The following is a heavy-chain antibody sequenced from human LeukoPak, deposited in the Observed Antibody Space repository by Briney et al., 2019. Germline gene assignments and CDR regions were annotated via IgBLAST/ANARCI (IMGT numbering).Heavy chain of an antibody. CDR1: GYSISSGYY. D-gene: IGHD1-26*01. CDR3: ARRRSASSQVDY. V-gene: IGHV4-38-2*01. J-gene: IGHJ4*02. Sequence: SETLSLTCAVSGYSISSGYYHAWIRQPPGKGLEWIGNIYHSGSTYYNPSLKSRVTISVDTSKNQFSLKLNSITAADTAVYYCARRRSASSQVDYWGQGTLVTVSS. CDR2: IYHSGST.